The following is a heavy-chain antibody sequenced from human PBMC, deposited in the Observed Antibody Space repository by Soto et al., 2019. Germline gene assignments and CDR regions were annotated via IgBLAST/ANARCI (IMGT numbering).Heavy chain of an antibody. CDR2: IIPSHGIA. Sequence: QVQLVQSGAEVKKPGSSVKVSCKASGGTFSSYTISWVRQAPGQGLEWMGRIIPSHGIANYAQKFQGRVTITADKSTSTAYMELSSLRSEDTAVYYCARTPNYYGSGSYWVWFDPWGQGTLVTVSS. V-gene: IGHV1-69*02. J-gene: IGHJ5*02. CDR3: ARTPNYYGSGSYWVWFDP. D-gene: IGHD3-10*01. CDR1: GGTFSSYT.